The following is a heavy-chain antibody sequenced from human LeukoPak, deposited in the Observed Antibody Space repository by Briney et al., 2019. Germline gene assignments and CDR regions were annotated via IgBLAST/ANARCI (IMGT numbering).Heavy chain of an antibody. J-gene: IGHJ6*02. CDR2: IYYSGST. CDR3: ARAQWEYYYDSSGHTESYYYYYYGMDV. CDR1: GGSISSYY. D-gene: IGHD3-22*01. V-gene: IGHV4-59*01. Sequence: SETLSLTCTVSGGSISSYYWSWIRQPPGKGLEWIGTIYYSGSTKNNPSLKSRVTISVDTSKNQFSLKLSSVTAADTAVYYCARAQWEYYYDSSGHTESYYYYYYGMDVWGQGTTVTVSS.